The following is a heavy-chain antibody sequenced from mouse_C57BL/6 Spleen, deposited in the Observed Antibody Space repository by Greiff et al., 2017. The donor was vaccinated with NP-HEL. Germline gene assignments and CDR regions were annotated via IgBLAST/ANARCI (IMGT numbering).Heavy chain of an antibody. CDR2: IDPSDSYT. Sequence: QVQLQQPGAELVKPGASVKLSCKASGYTFTSYWMHWVKQRPGQGLEWIGEIDPSDSYTNYNQKFKGKSTLTVDKSSSTAYMQLSSLTSEDSAVYYCARITTVVAKDWYFDVWGTGTTVTVSS. J-gene: IGHJ1*03. CDR3: ARITTVVAKDWYFDV. D-gene: IGHD1-1*01. V-gene: IGHV1-69*01. CDR1: GYTFTSYW.